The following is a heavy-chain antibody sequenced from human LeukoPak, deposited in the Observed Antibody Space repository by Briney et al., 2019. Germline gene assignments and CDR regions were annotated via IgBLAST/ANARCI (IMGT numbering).Heavy chain of an antibody. V-gene: IGHV1-69*13. Sequence: SSVKVSCKASGGSFSSYAISWVRQAPGQGLDWMGGIIPIFGTANYAQKFQGRVTITADESTSTAYMELSSLRSEDTAVYYCASGVLWFGEPNNYYYYYMDVWGEGTTVTISS. J-gene: IGHJ6*03. CDR2: IIPIFGTA. CDR3: ASGVLWFGEPNNYYYYYMDV. D-gene: IGHD3-10*01. CDR1: GGSFSSYA.